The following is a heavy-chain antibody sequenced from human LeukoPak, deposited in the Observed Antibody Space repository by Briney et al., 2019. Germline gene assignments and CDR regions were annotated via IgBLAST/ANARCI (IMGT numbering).Heavy chain of an antibody. Sequence: SETLSLTCTVSGGSISSYYWSWIRQPPGKGLEWIGYIYYSGSTNYNPPLKSRVTISVDTSKNQFSLKLSSVTAADTAVYYCARGIVGANAYFDYWGQGTLVTVSS. V-gene: IGHV4-59*01. D-gene: IGHD1-26*01. CDR1: GGSISSYY. CDR3: ARGIVGANAYFDY. J-gene: IGHJ4*02. CDR2: IYYSGST.